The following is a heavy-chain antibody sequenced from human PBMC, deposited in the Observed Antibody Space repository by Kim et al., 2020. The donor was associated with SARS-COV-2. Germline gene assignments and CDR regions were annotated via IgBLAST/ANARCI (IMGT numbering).Heavy chain of an antibody. CDR2: ISTASTYI. J-gene: IGHJ3*01. D-gene: IGHD6-19*01. CDR3: AREINSGWYGFDV. Sequence: GGSLRLSCVASGFHFAPYSMKWVRQAPGKGLEWLSSISTASTYIYYGDSVKGRFTVSRDNARNSLYLQMNGLAVEDTAVYYCAREINSGWYGFDVWGQGTMVTVSP. CDR1: GFHFAPYS. V-gene: IGHV3-21*06.